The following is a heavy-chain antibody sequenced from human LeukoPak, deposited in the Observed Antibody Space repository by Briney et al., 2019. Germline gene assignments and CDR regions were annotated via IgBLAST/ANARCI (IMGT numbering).Heavy chain of an antibody. Sequence: GGSLRLSCAASGFTVSSNYMSWVRQAPGKGLEWVSVIYSDGSTYYADSVKGRFTISRDNSKNTLYLQMNSLRAEDTAVYYCARDRRYYYDSSAWDYYGMDVWGQGTTVTVSS. CDR2: IYSDGST. D-gene: IGHD3-22*01. J-gene: IGHJ6*02. V-gene: IGHV3-53*01. CDR3: ARDRRYYYDSSAWDYYGMDV. CDR1: GFTVSSNY.